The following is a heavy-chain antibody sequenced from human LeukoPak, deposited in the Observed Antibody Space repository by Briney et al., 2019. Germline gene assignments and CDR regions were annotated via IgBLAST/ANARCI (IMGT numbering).Heavy chain of an antibody. CDR2: IYSGGST. CDR1: GFTVRNNY. J-gene: IGHJ4*02. Sequence: QSGGSLRLSCAASGFTVRNNYMSWVRQAPGKGLEWVSVIYSGGSTYYADSVKGRFTISRDNSENTLYLQMNSLRAEDTAVYYCARAAAAAGTFGYWGQGTLVTVSS. CDR3: ARAAAAAGTFGY. V-gene: IGHV3-53*01. D-gene: IGHD6-13*01.